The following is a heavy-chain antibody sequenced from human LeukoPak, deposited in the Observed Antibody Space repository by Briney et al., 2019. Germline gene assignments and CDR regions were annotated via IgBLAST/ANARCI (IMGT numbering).Heavy chain of an antibody. D-gene: IGHD1-26*01. CDR2: IYYSGST. CDR3: ARASTGSYCPDY. V-gene: IGHV4-59*01. J-gene: IGHJ4*02. Sequence: SETLSLTCTASGGSISSYYWSWIRQPPGKGLEWIGYIYYSGSTNYNPSLKSRVTISVDTSKNQFSLKLSSVTAADTAVYYCARASTGSYCPDYWGQGTLVTVSS. CDR1: GGSISSYY.